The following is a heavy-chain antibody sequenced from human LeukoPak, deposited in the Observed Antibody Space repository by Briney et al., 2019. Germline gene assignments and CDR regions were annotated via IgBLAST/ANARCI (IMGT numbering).Heavy chain of an antibody. V-gene: IGHV6-1*01. D-gene: IGHD3-10*01. CDR1: GDSVSNNIAT. CDR3: VRDSDDYYWALDF. J-gene: IGHJ4*02. CDR2: TYYRSRWGN. Sequence: SQTLSLTCAISGDSVSNNIATWNCVRQSPSRGLEWLGRTYYRSRWGNDYAISVKGRITINPDTSRNQCSLQLNSVTPEDTAVYYCVRDSDDYYWALDFWGQGTPVTVSS.